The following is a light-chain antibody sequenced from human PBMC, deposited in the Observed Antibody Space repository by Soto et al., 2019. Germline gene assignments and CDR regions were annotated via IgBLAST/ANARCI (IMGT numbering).Light chain of an antibody. Sequence: EVVLTQSPATLSLSPGERATLSCRASQSVGDFLAWYQQKPGQAPRLLIYDASNRATGIPARFSGSGSGTDFPLTISSLEPEDFAVYYCQQRDWPCTFGLGTKVEIK. CDR2: DAS. J-gene: IGKJ1*01. CDR1: QSVGDF. CDR3: QQRDWPCT. V-gene: IGKV3-11*01.